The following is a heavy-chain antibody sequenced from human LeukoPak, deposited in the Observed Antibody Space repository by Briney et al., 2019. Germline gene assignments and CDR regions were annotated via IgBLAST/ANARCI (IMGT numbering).Heavy chain of an antibody. CDR3: ARDPTTVVTLPYYFDF. V-gene: IGHV4-34*01. D-gene: IGHD4-23*01. J-gene: IGHJ4*02. CDR1: GGSFSGYH. Sequence: SETLSLTCAVYGGSFSGYHWNWIRQSPEKGLEWIGEINHRGRTNYNPSLAIRVSMSVDTSKNQFSLKLSSVTAADTAIYYCARDPTTVVTLPYYFDFWGQGILVTVSS. CDR2: INHRGRT.